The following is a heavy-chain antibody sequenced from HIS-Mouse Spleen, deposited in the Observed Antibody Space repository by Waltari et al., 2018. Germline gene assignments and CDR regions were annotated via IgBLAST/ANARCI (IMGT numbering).Heavy chain of an antibody. V-gene: IGHV4-39*07. Sequence: QLQLQESAPGLVKPSETLSLTCTVSGGSTSSSSYYWGWIRQPPGKGLEWMGSIYYSGSTYYNPSLKSRVTISVDTSKNQFSLKLSSVTAADTAVYYCAREIPYSSSWYDWYFDLWGRGTLVTVSS. CDR2: IYYSGST. D-gene: IGHD6-13*01. CDR1: GGSTSSSSYY. J-gene: IGHJ2*01. CDR3: AREIPYSSSWYDWYFDL.